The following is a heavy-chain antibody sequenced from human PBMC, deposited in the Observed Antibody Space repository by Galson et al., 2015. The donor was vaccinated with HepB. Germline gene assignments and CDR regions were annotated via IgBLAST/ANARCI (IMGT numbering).Heavy chain of an antibody. D-gene: IGHD3-10*01. J-gene: IGHJ4*02. Sequence: SVKVSCKASGYTFTSYAMHWVRQAPGQRLEWMGWINAGNGNTKYSQKFQGRVTITRDTSASTAYMELSSLRSEDTAVYYCARGSRVLLWFGELFPLDYWGQGTLVHVS. V-gene: IGHV1-3*01. CDR1: GYTFTSYA. CDR2: INAGNGNT. CDR3: ARGSRVLLWFGELFPLDY.